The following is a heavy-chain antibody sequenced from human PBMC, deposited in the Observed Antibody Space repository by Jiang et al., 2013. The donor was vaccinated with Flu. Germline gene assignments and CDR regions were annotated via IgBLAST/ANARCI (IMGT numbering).Heavy chain of an antibody. CDR1: GFTFSSYS. V-gene: IGHV3-48*01. D-gene: IGHD3-16*01. CDR3: AKDLPFGDDYAPLGY. J-gene: IGHJ4*02. CDR2: ISSSSSTI. Sequence: QLLESGGDLVQPGGSLRLSCTASGFTFSSYSMAWVRQAPGKGLEWVSYISSSSSTIYYADSVKGRFTISRDNSKNTLYLQMNSLGTEDTAVYYCAKDLPFGDDYAPLGYWGQGTLVTVSS.